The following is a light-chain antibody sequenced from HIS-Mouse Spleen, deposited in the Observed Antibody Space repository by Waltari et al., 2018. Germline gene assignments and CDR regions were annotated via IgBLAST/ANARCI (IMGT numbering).Light chain of an antibody. CDR3: SSYTSSSTWV. J-gene: IGLJ3*02. Sequence: QSALTQPASVSGSPGQSITTSCTGTSSAAGGYNYVSWYQQHPGKAPKTMIYGVSNRPSGVSNRFSGSKSGNTASLTISGLQAEDEADYYCSSYTSSSTWVFGGGTKLTVL. V-gene: IGLV2-14*01. CDR1: SSAAGGYNY. CDR2: GVS.